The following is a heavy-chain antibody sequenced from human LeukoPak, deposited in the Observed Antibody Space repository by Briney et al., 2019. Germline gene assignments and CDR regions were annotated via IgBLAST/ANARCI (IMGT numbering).Heavy chain of an antibody. CDR2: INHSGST. CDR3: ARGRYYYDSSGFGVRNWFDP. Sequence: SETLSLTCAVYGGSFSGYYWSWIRQPPGKGLEWIGEINHSGSTNYNPSLKSRVTISVDTSKNQFSLKLSSVTAADTAVYYCARGRYYYDSSGFGVRNWFDPWGQGTLVTVSS. V-gene: IGHV4-34*01. J-gene: IGHJ5*02. CDR1: GGSFSGYY. D-gene: IGHD3-22*01.